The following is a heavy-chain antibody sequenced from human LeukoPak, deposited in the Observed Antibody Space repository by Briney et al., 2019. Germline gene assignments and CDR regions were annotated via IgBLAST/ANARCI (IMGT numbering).Heavy chain of an antibody. V-gene: IGHV3-21*01. D-gene: IGHD3-3*01. Sequence: GGSLRLSCAASGFTVNTNYMSWVRQAPGKGLKWVSSISSSSSYIYYADSVKGRFTISRDNAKNSLYLQMNSLRAEDTAVYYCARDAHYDFWSGYYSTWPLGYWGQGTLVTVSS. J-gene: IGHJ4*02. CDR1: GFTVNTNY. CDR3: ARDAHYDFWSGYYSTWPLGY. CDR2: ISSSSSYI.